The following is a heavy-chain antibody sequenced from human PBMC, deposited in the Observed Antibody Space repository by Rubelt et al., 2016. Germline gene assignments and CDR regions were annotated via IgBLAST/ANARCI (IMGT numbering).Heavy chain of an antibody. Sequence: IKSKTDGGTTDYAAPVKGRFTISRDDSKNTLYLQMNSLKTEDTAVYYCTTEGSSGWYLRHYYYYGMDVWGQGTTVTVSS. V-gene: IGHV3-15*01. CDR2: IKSKTDGGTT. D-gene: IGHD6-19*01. J-gene: IGHJ6*02. CDR3: TTEGSSGWYLRHYYYYGMDV.